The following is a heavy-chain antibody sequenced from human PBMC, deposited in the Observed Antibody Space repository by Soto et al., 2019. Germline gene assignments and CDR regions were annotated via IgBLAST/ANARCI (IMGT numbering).Heavy chain of an antibody. Sequence: QVQLQESGPGLVKPSGTLSLTCAVSGGSISSSNWWSWVRQPPGKGLEWIGEVYHSGSTNYNPSLKSRVTIAVDKASNQFSLKWSSVTAADTAVYYCARRWGEGRVDYWGQGTLVTVSS. J-gene: IGHJ4*02. CDR2: VYHSGST. V-gene: IGHV4-4*02. CDR3: ARRWGEGRVDY. D-gene: IGHD3-10*01. CDR1: GGSISSSNW.